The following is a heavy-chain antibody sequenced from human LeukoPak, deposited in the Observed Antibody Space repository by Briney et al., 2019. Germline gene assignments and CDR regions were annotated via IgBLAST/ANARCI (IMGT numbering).Heavy chain of an antibody. CDR3: ARGGGSPDY. D-gene: IGHD2-15*01. CDR2: IYNSGST. V-gene: IGHV4-59*02. J-gene: IGHJ4*02. Sequence: SETLSLTCTVSGGSVSSSYWSWIRQPPGKELEWIGYIYNSGSTNYNPSLKSRVTISADTSKNQFALKLSSVTAGDTAVYYCARGGGSPDYWGQGTLVTVSS. CDR1: GGSVSSSY.